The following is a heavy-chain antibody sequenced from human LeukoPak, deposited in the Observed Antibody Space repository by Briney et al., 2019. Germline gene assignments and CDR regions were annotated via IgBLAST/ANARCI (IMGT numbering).Heavy chain of an antibody. CDR3: AKQYPGMVAGHDAFDI. CDR2: ISGSGDST. D-gene: IGHD6-19*01. J-gene: IGHJ3*02. Sequence: GGSLRLSCAASGFTFSTYAVTWVRQAPGKGLEWVSTISGSGDSTYYADSVKGRFTISRDNSKNTLYLQMNSLRAEDTAVYYCAKQYPGMVAGHDAFDIWGQGTMVTVSS. V-gene: IGHV3-23*01. CDR1: GFTFSTYA.